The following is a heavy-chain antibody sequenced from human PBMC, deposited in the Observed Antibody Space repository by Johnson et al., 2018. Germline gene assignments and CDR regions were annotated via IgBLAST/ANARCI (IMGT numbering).Heavy chain of an antibody. J-gene: IGHJ1*01. CDR1: GFTFDDYA. Sequence: VQLVQSGGGLVQXGRSQRLXCAASGFTFDDYAMHWVRQAPGKGLEVVSGISWTSDHIAYADSVKGRFTIPRDHAKNSLYLQMSSLRTEDTAFYYCAKATDSGMAAAGFQHWGQGTLVTVSS. CDR2: ISWTSDHI. V-gene: IGHV3-9*01. D-gene: IGHD6-13*01. CDR3: AKATDSGMAAAGFQH.